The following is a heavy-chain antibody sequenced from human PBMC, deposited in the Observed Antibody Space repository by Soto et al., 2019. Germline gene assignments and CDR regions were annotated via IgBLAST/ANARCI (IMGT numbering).Heavy chain of an antibody. CDR2: IIPIFGTA. J-gene: IGHJ4*02. Sequence: QVQLVQSGAEVKKPGSSVTVSCKASGGTFSSYAISWVRQAPGQGLEWMGGIIPIFGTANYAQKFQGRVTITADESTRRAHMGLRSLRSEDTAVYYCARIRSNWYKDYFDYWGQGTLVTVSS. CDR3: ARIRSNWYKDYFDY. CDR1: GGTFSSYA. V-gene: IGHV1-69*12. D-gene: IGHD6-13*01.